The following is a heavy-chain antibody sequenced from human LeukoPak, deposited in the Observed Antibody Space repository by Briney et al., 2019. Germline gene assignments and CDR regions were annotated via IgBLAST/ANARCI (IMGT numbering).Heavy chain of an antibody. D-gene: IGHD6-19*01. Sequence: ASVKVSCKVSGYTLTELSMHWVRQAPGEGLEWMGGFDPEDGETIYAQKFQGRVTMTEDTSTDTAYMELSSLRSEDTAVYYCATDIRAGTPHDYWGQGTLVTVSS. J-gene: IGHJ4*02. CDR3: ATDIRAGTPHDY. CDR2: FDPEDGET. V-gene: IGHV1-24*01. CDR1: GYTLTELS.